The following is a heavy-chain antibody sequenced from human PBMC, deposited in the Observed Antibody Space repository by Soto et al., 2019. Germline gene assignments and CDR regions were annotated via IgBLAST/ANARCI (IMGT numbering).Heavy chain of an antibody. Sequence: PSETLSLTCSVSGGSINNSTSFWGWLRQSPGKGLEWIATINYRWPAEYNPSLKSRVTISVDRSRNVLPLQMNYVTAPDTAVYYCANYFMSRPWFDTWGQGTLVTVSS. CDR2: INYRWPA. V-gene: IGHV4-39*02. CDR1: GGSINNSTSF. CDR3: ANYFMSRPWFDT. J-gene: IGHJ5*02. D-gene: IGHD6-6*01.